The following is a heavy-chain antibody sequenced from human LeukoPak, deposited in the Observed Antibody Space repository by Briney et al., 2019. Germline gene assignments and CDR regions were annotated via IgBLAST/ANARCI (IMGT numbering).Heavy chain of an antibody. CDR2: IDFSSSYK. V-gene: IGHV3-21*01. J-gene: IGHJ6*01. D-gene: IGHD3-3*01. Sequence: GGSLRLSCLGSGITFSSYSMNWVRQAPGKGLEWVSSIDFSSSYKYYGDSVKGRFTISRDNAKNSLYLQMNSLRVEDTAVYYCARLGSGYDDFWSSMDMWGQGTTVIVSS. CDR1: GITFSSYS. CDR3: ARLGSGYDDFWSSMDM.